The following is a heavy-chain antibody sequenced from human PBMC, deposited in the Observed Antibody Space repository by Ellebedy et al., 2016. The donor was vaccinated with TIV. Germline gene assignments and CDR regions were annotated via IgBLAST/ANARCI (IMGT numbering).Heavy chain of an antibody. Sequence: MPSETLSLTCAVSGGSISSGGYSWSWIRQPPGKGLEWIGYIYHSGSTYYNPSLKSRVTISVDRSKNQFSLKLSSVTAADTAVYYCARASSGWYRNWGQGTLVTVSS. CDR1: GGSISSGGYS. D-gene: IGHD6-19*01. V-gene: IGHV4-30-2*01. J-gene: IGHJ4*02. CDR2: IYHSGST. CDR3: ARASSGWYRN.